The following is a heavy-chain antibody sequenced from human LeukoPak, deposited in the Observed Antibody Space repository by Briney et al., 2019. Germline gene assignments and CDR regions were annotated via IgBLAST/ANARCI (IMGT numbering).Heavy chain of an antibody. D-gene: IGHD5-24*01. V-gene: IGHV3-48*01. J-gene: IGHJ4*02. CDR1: GFTVSSNY. CDR3: ARGEQEMATMSIDY. Sequence: GGSLRLSCAASGFTVSSNYMSWVRQAPGKGLEWVSYISSLGSTIYYADSVKGRFTIFRDNAKNSLYLQMDGLRAEDTAVYYCARGEQEMATMSIDYWGQGTLVTVSS. CDR2: ISSLGSTI.